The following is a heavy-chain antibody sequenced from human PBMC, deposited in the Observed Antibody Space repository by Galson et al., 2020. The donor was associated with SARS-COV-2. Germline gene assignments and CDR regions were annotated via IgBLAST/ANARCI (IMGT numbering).Heavy chain of an antibody. CDR2: IGTAGDP. D-gene: IGHD3-10*01. CDR1: GFTFSSYD. CDR3: ARATMVRGVTDYYYYYYMDV. J-gene: IGHJ6*03. Sequence: GGSLRLSCAASGFTFSSYDMHWVRQATGKGLEWVSAIGTAGDPYYPGSVKGRFTISRENAKNSLYLQMNSLRAGDTAVYYCARATMVRGVTDYYYYYYMDVWGKGTTVTVSS. V-gene: IGHV3-13*05.